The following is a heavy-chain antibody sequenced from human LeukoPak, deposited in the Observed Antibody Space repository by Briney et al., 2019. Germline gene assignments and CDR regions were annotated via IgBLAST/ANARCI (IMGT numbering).Heavy chain of an antibody. CDR1: GFTFSIYG. D-gene: IGHD6-19*01. V-gene: IGHV3-30*18. Sequence: PGRSLRLSCAASGFTFSIYGMHWVRQAPAKGLEWVAVISYDGSNKYYGDSVKGRFTISRDNSKDTLYLQMNSLRAEDTAVYYCAKDLQQWLVGYDYWGQGALVTVSS. J-gene: IGHJ4*02. CDR3: AKDLQQWLVGYDY. CDR2: ISYDGSNK.